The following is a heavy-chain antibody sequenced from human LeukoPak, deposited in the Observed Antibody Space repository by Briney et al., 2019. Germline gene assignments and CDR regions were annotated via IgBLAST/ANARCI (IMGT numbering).Heavy chain of an antibody. J-gene: IGHJ4*02. CDR2: ISYDGSNK. CDR3: ASSIAAQVY. Sequence: GGSLRLSCAASGFTFSSYAMHWVRQAPGKGLEWVAVISYDGSNKYYADSVKGRFTIARDNSKNTLYLQMNSLRAEDTAVYYCASSIAAQVYWGQGTLVTVSS. V-gene: IGHV3-30-3*01. CDR1: GFTFSSYA. D-gene: IGHD6-6*01.